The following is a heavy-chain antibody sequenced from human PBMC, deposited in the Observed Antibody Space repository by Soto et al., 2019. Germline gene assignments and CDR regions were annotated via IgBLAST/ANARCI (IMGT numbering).Heavy chain of an antibody. J-gene: IGHJ4*02. Sequence: SETLSLTCTVSGGSVSGASYYWTWIRQSPGKGLEWIGYIYYSGSTTYNPSLKSRVTISIDTANNQFSLILTPVTPADTAVYYCARDIRGYSRAFDYWGQGTLVTVSS. CDR1: GGSVSGASYY. V-gene: IGHV4-61*01. CDR3: ARDIRGYSRAFDY. D-gene: IGHD5-18*01. CDR2: IYYSGST.